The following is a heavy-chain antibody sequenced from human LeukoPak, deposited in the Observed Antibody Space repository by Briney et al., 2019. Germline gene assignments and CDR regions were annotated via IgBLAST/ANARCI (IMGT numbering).Heavy chain of an antibody. D-gene: IGHD3-16*01. Sequence: ASVKVSCKASGYTFTSYYMHWVRQAPGQGLEWMGIINPSGDSTSYAQKFQGRVTMTRDTSISTAYMELSSLRSEDTAVYYCVRTPPNWGADYWGQGTLVTVSS. V-gene: IGHV1-46*01. CDR3: VRTPPNWGADY. CDR1: GYTFTSYY. CDR2: INPSGDST. J-gene: IGHJ4*02.